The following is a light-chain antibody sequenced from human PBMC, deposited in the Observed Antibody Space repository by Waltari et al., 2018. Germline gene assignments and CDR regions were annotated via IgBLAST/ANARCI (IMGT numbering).Light chain of an antibody. J-gene: IGKJ1*01. CDR3: QQYDYWPWT. V-gene: IGKV3D-15*01. CDR2: GTS. CDR1: QRLRSP. Sequence: VMTQSPVTLPLSPGESATLSCSASQRLRSPCAWFQQNPGQPPRLLIFGTSTRATGVPARFSGSGSGTEFSLTISSLQPEDFATYYRQQYDYWPWTFGQGTRVEAK.